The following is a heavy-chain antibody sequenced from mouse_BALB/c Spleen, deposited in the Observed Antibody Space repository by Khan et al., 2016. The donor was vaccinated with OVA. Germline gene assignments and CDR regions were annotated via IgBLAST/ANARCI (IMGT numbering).Heavy chain of an antibody. D-gene: IGHD2-2*01. CDR3: ARSLVDYYAMDY. Sequence: EVALVESGGGVVKPGGSLKLSCSASGFTFSSFAMSWVRQTPEKRLEWVATISSGGHYTFYPDSVKGRFTISRDSARNTLYLQMSSLRSEDTAMYYCARSLVDYYAMDYWGQGTSVTVSS. J-gene: IGHJ4*01. CDR1: GFTFSSFA. CDR2: ISSGGHYT. V-gene: IGHV5-9-3*01.